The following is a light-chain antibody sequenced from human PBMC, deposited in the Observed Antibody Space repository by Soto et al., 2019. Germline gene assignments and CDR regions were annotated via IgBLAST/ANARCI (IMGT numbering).Light chain of an antibody. CDR3: QQYNCYSWT. CDR1: QSISQW. J-gene: IGKJ1*01. CDR2: DAS. Sequence: DIQMTQSPSTLSASVGDRVAITCRASQSISQWVAWYQQKPGRAPELLIYDASKLKSGVPSRFSGSGFGSEFSLTITSLQPDGFAMYYWQQYNCYSWTFGRGTKVEIK. V-gene: IGKV1-5*01.